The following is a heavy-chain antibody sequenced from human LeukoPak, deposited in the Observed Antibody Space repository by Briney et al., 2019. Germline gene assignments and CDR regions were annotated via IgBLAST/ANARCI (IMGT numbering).Heavy chain of an antibody. D-gene: IGHD3-10*01. CDR2: IKQDGSEK. J-gene: IGHJ5*02. CDR1: GFTFSSYW. CDR3: ARDRYYGHDWFDP. V-gene: IGHV3-7*01. Sequence: GGSLRLSCAASGFTFSSYWMSWVRQAPGKGLEWVANIKQDGSEKYYVDSVKGRFTISRDNAKNSLYLQMNSLRAEDTAVYYCARDRYYGHDWFDPWGQGTLVTVSS.